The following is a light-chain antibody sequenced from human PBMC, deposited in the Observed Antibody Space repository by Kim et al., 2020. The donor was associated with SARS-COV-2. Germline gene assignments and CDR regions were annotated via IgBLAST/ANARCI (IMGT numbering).Light chain of an antibody. J-gene: IGKJ1*01. CDR3: QQYASSPKT. CDR2: GTS. V-gene: IGKV3-20*01. Sequence: SPGERATLSCRASQSVSRTNLAWYQHKTGQAPRLLIYGTSTRASGIPDRFSGSGSGTDFTLTITRLEPEDFAICYCQQYASSPKTFGRGTKVDIK. CDR1: QSVSRTN.